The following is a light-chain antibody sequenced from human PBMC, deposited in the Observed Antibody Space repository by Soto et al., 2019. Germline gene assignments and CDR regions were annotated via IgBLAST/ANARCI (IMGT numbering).Light chain of an antibody. J-gene: IGLJ1*01. CDR2: DVS. CDR3: CSYAGTSTYV. Sequence: QSVLTQPRSVSGSPGQSVTISCTGTSSDVGGYSYVSWYQQHPDKAPKVMIHDVSKRPSGVPDRFSGSKSGNTASLTISGLQAEDEADYYCCSYAGTSTYVFGTGTKVTVL. CDR1: SSDVGGYSY. V-gene: IGLV2-11*01.